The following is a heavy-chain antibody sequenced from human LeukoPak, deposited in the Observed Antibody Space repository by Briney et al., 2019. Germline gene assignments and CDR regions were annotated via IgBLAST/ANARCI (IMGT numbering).Heavy chain of an antibody. CDR1: GFTFSNAW. V-gene: IGHV3-7*01. CDR3: MSAHGY. CDR2: ILPAGKES. Sequence: GGSLRLSCAASGFTFSNAWMTWVRQAPGKGLEWVATILPAGKESYRVDSVKGRFVISRDNAKNSLFLQMNSLRGDDTAVYYCMSAHGYWGQGTLVTVSS. J-gene: IGHJ4*02.